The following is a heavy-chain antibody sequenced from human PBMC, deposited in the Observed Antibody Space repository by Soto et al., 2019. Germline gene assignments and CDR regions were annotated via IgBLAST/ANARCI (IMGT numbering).Heavy chain of an antibody. CDR3: ARAEPDANSGNYGMDV. J-gene: IGHJ6*02. CDR1: GYTFTSYG. D-gene: IGHD2-2*01. V-gene: IGHV1-18*04. Sequence: ASVKVSCKASGYTFTSYGISWVRQAPGQGLEWMGWISAYNGNTNYAQKLQGRVTMTTGTSTSTAYMELRSLRSDDTAVYYCARAEPDANSGNYGMDVWGQGTTVTVSS. CDR2: ISAYNGNT.